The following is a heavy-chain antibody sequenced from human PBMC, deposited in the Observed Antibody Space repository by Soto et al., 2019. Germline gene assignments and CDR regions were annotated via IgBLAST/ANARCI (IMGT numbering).Heavy chain of an antibody. CDR2: INSDGSST. CDR1: GFTFSSYW. CDR3: ARALRYFDWLLDP. Sequence: GGSLRLSCAASGFTFSSYWMHWVRQAPGKGLVWVSRINSDGSSTSYADSVKGRFTISRDNAKNTLYLQMNSLRAEDTAVYYCARALRYFDWLLDPWGQGTLVTAPQ. J-gene: IGHJ5*02. D-gene: IGHD3-9*01. V-gene: IGHV3-74*01.